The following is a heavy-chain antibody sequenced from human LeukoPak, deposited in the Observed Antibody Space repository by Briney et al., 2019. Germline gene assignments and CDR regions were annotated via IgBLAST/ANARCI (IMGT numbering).Heavy chain of an antibody. J-gene: IGHJ3*01. CDR1: GFTFTSYT. V-gene: IGHV3-48*02. Sequence: GGSLRLSCAASGFTFTSYTMNWVRQAPGKGLEWISYIRTSGGVVSYTDPVRGRFTISTDSAKNSLYLQMNSLRDDDTAVYYCVRDQFYAFDVWGQGTMVTVSS. CDR2: IRTSGGVV. CDR3: VRDQFYAFDV.